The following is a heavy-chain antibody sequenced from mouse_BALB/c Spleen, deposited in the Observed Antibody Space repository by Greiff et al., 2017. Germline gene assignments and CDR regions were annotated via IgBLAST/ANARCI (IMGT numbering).Heavy chain of an antibody. CDR3: ARSGYYGGFAY. CDR2: ISSGSSTI. V-gene: IGHV5-17*02. Sequence: EVHLVESGAGLVQPGGSRKLSCAASGFTFSSFGMHWVRQAPAKGLEWVAYISSGSSTIYYADTVKGRFTISRDNPKNTLFLQMTSLRSEDTAMYYCARSGYYGGFAYWGQGTLVTVSA. CDR1: GFTFSSFG. J-gene: IGHJ3*01. D-gene: IGHD1-1*01.